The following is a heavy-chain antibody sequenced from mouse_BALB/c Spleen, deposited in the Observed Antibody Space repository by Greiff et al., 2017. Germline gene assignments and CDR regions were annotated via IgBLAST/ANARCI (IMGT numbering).Heavy chain of an antibody. CDR2: ISSGSSTI. D-gene: IGHD1-1*01. J-gene: IGHJ2*01. CDR3: ARKGGSSWDYFDD. CDR1: GFTFSSFG. V-gene: IGHV5-17*02. Sequence: EVMLVESGGGLVQPGGSRKLSCAASGFTFSSFGMHWVRQAPEKGPEWVAYISSGSSTIYYADTVKGRFTISRDNPKNTLFLQMTSLRSEDPAMYYCARKGGSSWDYFDDWGQGTTLTVSS.